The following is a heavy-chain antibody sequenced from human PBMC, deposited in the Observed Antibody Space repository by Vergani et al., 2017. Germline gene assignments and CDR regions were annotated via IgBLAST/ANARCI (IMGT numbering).Heavy chain of an antibody. CDR2: IYYSGST. Sequence: QVQLQESGPGLVKPSETLSLTCTVSGGSISSYNWSWIRQPPGKGLEWIGYIYYSGSTNYNPSLKSRVTISVDTSKNQFSLKLSSVTAADTAVYYCARASDSATYYSRFYYWGQGTLVTVSS. J-gene: IGHJ4*02. D-gene: IGHD3-10*01. V-gene: IGHV4-59*01. CDR3: ARASDSATYYSRFYY. CDR1: GGSISSYN.